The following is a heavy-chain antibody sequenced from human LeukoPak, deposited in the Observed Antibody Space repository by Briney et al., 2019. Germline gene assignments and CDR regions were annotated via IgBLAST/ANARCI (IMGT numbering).Heavy chain of an antibody. J-gene: IGHJ5*02. V-gene: IGHV4-34*01. CDR3: ARVRGYGSGGWWFDP. CDR1: GGSFSGYY. CDR2: INHSGST. D-gene: IGHD3-10*01. Sequence: SETLSLTCAVYGGSFSGYYWSWIRQPPGKGLEWIGEINHSGSTNYNPSLKSRVTISVDTSKSQFSLKLSSVTAADTAVYYCARVRGYGSGGWWFDPWGQGTLVTVSS.